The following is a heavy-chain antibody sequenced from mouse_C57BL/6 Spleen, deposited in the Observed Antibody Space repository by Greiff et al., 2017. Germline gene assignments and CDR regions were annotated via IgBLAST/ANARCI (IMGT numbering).Heavy chain of an antibody. D-gene: IGHD2-2*01. CDR2: INPSTGGT. V-gene: IGHV1-42*01. Sequence: VQLQQSGPELVKPGASVKISCKASGYSFTGYYMNWVKQSPEKSLEWIGEINPSTGGTTYNQKFKAKATLTVDKSSSTAYLQLKSLTSEDSAVYYCARSGYDVMDYWGQGTSVTVSS. CDR3: ARSGYDVMDY. CDR1: GYSFTGYY. J-gene: IGHJ4*01.